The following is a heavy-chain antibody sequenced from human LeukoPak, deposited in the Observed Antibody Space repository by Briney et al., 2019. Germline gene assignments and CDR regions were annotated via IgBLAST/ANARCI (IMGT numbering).Heavy chain of an antibody. CDR2: ISSSSSYI. CDR3: ARDRGDYYGSGTSGY. V-gene: IGHV3-21*01. D-gene: IGHD3-10*01. CDR1: GFTFSSYS. Sequence: PGGSLRLSCAASGFTFSSYSMNWVRQAPAKGLEWVSSISSSSSYIYYADSVKGRFTISRDNAKNSLYLQMNSLRAEDTAAYYCARDRGDYYGSGTSGYWGQGTLVTVSS. J-gene: IGHJ4*02.